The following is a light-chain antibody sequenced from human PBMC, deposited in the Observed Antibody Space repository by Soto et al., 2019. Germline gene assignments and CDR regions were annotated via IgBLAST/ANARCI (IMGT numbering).Light chain of an antibody. J-gene: IGKJ4*01. CDR2: DIS. CDR3: QQYGIVPLT. Sequence: DIQMTQSPSSLSASVGDRVTITCQASEDINRYLNWYQQKPGKAPRLLIYDISNLEVGVPSRFSGSGSGTDFTFPITSLQPEDVATYFCQQYGIVPLTFGGGTKVEIK. CDR1: EDINRY. V-gene: IGKV1-33*01.